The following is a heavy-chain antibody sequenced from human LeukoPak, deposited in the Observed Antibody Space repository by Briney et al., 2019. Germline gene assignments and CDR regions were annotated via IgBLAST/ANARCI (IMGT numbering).Heavy chain of an antibody. CDR1: GGSISSSSYY. V-gene: IGHV4-39*01. D-gene: IGHD3-10*02. Sequence: PSETLSLTCTVSGGSISSSSYYWGWIRQPPGKGLEWIGSIYYSGSTYYNPSLKSRVTISVDTSKNQFSLKLSSVTAADTAVYYCARHVPGGYYYYYYIDVWGKGTTVTVSS. J-gene: IGHJ6*03. CDR2: IYYSGST. CDR3: ARHVPGGYYYYYYIDV.